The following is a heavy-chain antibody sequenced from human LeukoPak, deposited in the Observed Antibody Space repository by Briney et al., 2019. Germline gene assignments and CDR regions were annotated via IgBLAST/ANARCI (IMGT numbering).Heavy chain of an antibody. J-gene: IGHJ5*02. V-gene: IGHV4-31*03. CDR3: ARGVSKNKAAIPHNWFDP. D-gene: IGHD2-2*02. CDR2: IYYSGST. Sequence: SETLSLTCTVSGGSISSGGYYWSWIRQHPGKGLEWIGYIYYSGSTYYNPSLKSRVTISVDTSKNQFSLKLSSVTAADTAVYYCARGVSKNKAAIPHNWFDPWGQGTLVTVSS. CDR1: GGSISSGGYY.